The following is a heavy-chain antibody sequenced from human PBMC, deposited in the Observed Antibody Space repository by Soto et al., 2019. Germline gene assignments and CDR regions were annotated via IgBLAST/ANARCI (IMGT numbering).Heavy chain of an antibody. CDR2: ISGSGGST. V-gene: IGHV3-23*01. J-gene: IGHJ5*02. Sequence: GGSLRLSCAASGFTFSSYAMSWVRQAPGKGLEWVSAISGSGGSTYYADSVKGRFTISRDNSKNTLYLQMNSLRAEDTAVYYCAKVPWVGCTNGVCYSTYILAWGQGTLVTVSS. D-gene: IGHD2-8*01. CDR1: GFTFSSYA. CDR3: AKVPWVGCTNGVCYSTYILA.